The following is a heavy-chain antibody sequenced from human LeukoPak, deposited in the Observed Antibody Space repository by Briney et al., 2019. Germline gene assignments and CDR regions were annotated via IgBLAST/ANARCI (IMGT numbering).Heavy chain of an antibody. Sequence: SVKVSCKASGGTFSSYAISWVRQAPGQGLEWMGGIIPIFGTANYAQKFQGRVTITADESTSTAYMELGSLRSEGTAVYYCARGDNYYDSSGYYPNWFDPWGQGTLVTVSS. J-gene: IGHJ5*02. V-gene: IGHV1-69*01. CDR1: GGTFSSYA. CDR3: ARGDNYYDSSGYYPNWFDP. D-gene: IGHD3-22*01. CDR2: IIPIFGTA.